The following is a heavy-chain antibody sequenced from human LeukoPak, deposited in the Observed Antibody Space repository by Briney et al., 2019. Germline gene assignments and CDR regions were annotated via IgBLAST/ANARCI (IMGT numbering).Heavy chain of an antibody. CDR2: IYYSGST. D-gene: IGHD3-22*01. J-gene: IGHJ4*02. CDR3: ASFGGYYGYLDY. Sequence: SETLSLTCTVSGGSISSSSYYWGWIRQPPGKGLEWIGSIYYSGSTYYNPSLKSRVTISVDTSKNQFSLKLSSVTAADTAVYYCASFGGYYGYLDYWGQGTLVTVSS. CDR1: GGSISSSSYY. V-gene: IGHV4-39*01.